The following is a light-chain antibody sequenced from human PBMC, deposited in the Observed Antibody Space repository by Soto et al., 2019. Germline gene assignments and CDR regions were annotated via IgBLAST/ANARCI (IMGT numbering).Light chain of an antibody. CDR1: SSDVGGYNY. CDR2: EVS. CDR3: SSYTSSTPYV. J-gene: IGLJ1*01. Sequence: QSVLTQPASVSGSPGQSITISCTGTSSDVGGYNYVSWYQQHPGKAPKLMIYEVSNRPSGVSNRFSGSKSGNTASLTISGLQAEDEADYYCSSYTSSTPYVFGPGTKGTV. V-gene: IGLV2-14*01.